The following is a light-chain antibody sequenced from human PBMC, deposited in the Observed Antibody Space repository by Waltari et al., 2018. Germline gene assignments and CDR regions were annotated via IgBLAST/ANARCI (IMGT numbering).Light chain of an antibody. J-gene: IGLJ2*01. CDR1: SSDVGGYNY. Sequence: QSALTQPASVSGSPGQSITISCTGTSSDVGGYNYVSWYQQHPGKAPKLMIYDVSKRPSGVSIRFSGSKSGNTASLTISGLQAEDEADYSCSSYTSSSTLVFGGGTKLTVL. CDR3: SSYTSSSTLV. V-gene: IGLV2-14*01. CDR2: DVS.